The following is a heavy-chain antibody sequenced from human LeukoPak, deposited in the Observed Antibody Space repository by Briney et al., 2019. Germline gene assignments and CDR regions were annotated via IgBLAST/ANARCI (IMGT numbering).Heavy chain of an antibody. V-gene: IGHV1-18*01. Sequence: ASVKVSCKASGYTFTSYGISWVRHAPGQGLESMGWISAYNGNTNYAQKLHGRVTMTTDTSTSTASMELRSLRSDDTAVYYCARGRAILIAAPRSDWFDPWGQGTLVTVSS. J-gene: IGHJ5*02. CDR2: ISAYNGNT. CDR1: GYTFTSYG. D-gene: IGHD6-13*01. CDR3: ARGRAILIAAPRSDWFDP.